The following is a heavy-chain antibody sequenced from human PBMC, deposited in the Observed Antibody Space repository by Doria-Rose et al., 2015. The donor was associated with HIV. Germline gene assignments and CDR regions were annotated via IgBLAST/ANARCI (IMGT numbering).Heavy chain of an antibody. CDR1: GVSLSSPGMG. CDR3: TRIKSSRWYHKYYFDF. CDR2: IFSDDER. D-gene: IGHD6-13*01. J-gene: IGHJ4*02. Sequence: QITLKESGPVLVKPTETLTLTCTVSGVSLSSPGMGVSWIRQPPGKALEWLANIFSDDERSYKTSLKSSLTISRGTSKSQVVLIMTDMDPVDTATYYCTRIKSSRWYHKYYFDFWGQGTLVIVSA. V-gene: IGHV2-26*01.